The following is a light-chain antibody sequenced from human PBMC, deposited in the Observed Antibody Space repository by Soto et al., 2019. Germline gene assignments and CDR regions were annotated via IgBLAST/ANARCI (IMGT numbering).Light chain of an antibody. CDR3: QQYGDSPRT. Sequence: EIVLTQSPATLSLSPGERATLSCRASQSVSRNYLAWYQQRPGQAPRLLIYDAFNRATGIPDRFSGRGSGTDFTLTISSLEPDDFAVYYCQQYGDSPRTFGQGTKVEIK. CDR2: DAF. J-gene: IGKJ1*01. V-gene: IGKV3-20*01. CDR1: QSVSRNY.